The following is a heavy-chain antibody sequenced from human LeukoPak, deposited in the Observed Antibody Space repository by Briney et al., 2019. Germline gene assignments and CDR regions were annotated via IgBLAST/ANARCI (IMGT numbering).Heavy chain of an antibody. V-gene: IGHV1-8*03. CDR2: MNPNSGNT. CDR1: GYTFTSYD. CDR3: ARSYYYYYMDV. Sequence: ATVKVSCKASGYTFTSYDINWVRQATGQGLEWMGWMNPNSGNTGYAQKFQGRVTITRNTSISTAYMELSSLRSEDTAVYYCARSYYYYYMDVWGKGTTVTISS. J-gene: IGHJ6*03.